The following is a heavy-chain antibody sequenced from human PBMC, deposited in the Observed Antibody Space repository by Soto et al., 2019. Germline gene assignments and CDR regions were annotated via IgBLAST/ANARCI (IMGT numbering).Heavy chain of an antibody. D-gene: IGHD1-26*01. J-gene: IGHJ3*01. V-gene: IGHV3-30*03. CDR1: GFTFCSYG. Sequence: PCWCLRLSCAASGFTFCSYGMDWVRQAPDKGQEWVAVVSYDGSNKYYADSANGRITISRDNSKNTRYLQMNSLRAEDTAVYYFAAGGATIFPHHVFDVWGQGTMDIVSS. CDR3: AAGGATIFPHHVFDV. CDR2: VSYDGSNK.